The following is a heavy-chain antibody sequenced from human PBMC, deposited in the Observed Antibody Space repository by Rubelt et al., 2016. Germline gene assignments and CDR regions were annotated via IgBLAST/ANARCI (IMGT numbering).Heavy chain of an antibody. J-gene: IGHJ4*02. CDR2: IYYSGST. V-gene: IGHV4-34*01. D-gene: IGHD6-19*01. CDR1: GGSFSGYY. Sequence: QVQLQQWGAGLLKPSETLSLTCAVYGGSFSGYYWSWIRQPPGKGLEWIGSIYYSGSTYYNPSLKSRVTISVDTSKNQFSRKLSSVTAADTAVYYCARHVSGVAGSGLDYWGQGTLVTVSS. CDR3: ARHVSGVAGSGLDY.